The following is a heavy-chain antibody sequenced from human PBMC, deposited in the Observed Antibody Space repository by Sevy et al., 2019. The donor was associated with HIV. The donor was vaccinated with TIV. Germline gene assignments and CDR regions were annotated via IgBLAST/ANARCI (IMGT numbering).Heavy chain of an antibody. CDR3: ASEYCSRGSCFFDY. J-gene: IGHJ4*02. Sequence: GSLRLSCVVSGFDIRSNYMSWVRQAPGKGLEWVSQFYAGGTAYYADSVKGRFTFSRDDSKNTVSLQMRSLRVEDSAVYYCASEYCSRGSCFFDYWGQGIQVTVSS. CDR2: FYAGGTA. V-gene: IGHV3-53*01. D-gene: IGHD2-15*01. CDR1: GFDIRSNY.